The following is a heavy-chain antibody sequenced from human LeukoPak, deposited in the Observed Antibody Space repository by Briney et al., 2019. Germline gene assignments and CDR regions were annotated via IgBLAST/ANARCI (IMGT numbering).Heavy chain of an antibody. V-gene: IGHV1-69*01. CDR1: GGTFSSYA. CDR2: IIPIFGTA. J-gene: IGHJ4*02. CDR3: ARIGVVTSPPEYYFDY. D-gene: IGHD3-3*01. Sequence: SVKVSCKASGGTFSSYAISWVRQAPGQGLEWMGGIIPIFGTANYAQKFQGRVTITADGSTSTAYMELSSLRSEDTAVYYCARIGVVTSPPEYYFDYWGQGTLVTVSS.